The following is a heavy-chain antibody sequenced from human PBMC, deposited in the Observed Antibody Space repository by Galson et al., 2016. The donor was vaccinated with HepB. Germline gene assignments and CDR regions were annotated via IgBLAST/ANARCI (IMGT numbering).Heavy chain of an antibody. CDR3: AKEPGYYYDTSALDV. Sequence: SLRLSCAASGFTFSSYGMHWVRQAPGKGLEWVALIVYDGTEEHYADSVKGRFTISRDNFKNTLYLQMNSLKAEDTAVYYCAKEPGYYYDTSALDVWGQGTTVTVSS. V-gene: IGHV3-30*18. CDR1: GFTFSSYG. J-gene: IGHJ6*02. D-gene: IGHD3-22*01. CDR2: IVYDGTEE.